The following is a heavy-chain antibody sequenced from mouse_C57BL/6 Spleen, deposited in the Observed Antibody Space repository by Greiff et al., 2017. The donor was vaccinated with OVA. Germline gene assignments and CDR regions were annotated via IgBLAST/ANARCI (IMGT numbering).Heavy chain of an antibody. D-gene: IGHD1-1*01. CDR1: GFNIKNTY. Sequence: EVQGVESVAELVRPGASVKLSCTASGFNIKNTYMHWVKQRPEQGLEWIGRIDPANGNTKYAPKFQGKATITADTSSNTAYLQLSSLTSEDTAIYYCAGGPMTTVAGWRAMDYWGQGTSVTVSS. CDR2: IDPANGNT. J-gene: IGHJ4*01. CDR3: AGGPMTTVAGWRAMDY. V-gene: IGHV14-3*01.